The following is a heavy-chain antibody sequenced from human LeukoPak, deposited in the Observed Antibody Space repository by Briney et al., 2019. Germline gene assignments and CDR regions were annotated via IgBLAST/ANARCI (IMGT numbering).Heavy chain of an antibody. J-gene: IGHJ3*02. V-gene: IGHV1-8*01. Sequence: GASVKVSCKASGYTFTSFDINWVRQATGQGPEWVGWMNPNSGNTGYAQNFQGRVTMTRDTSTSTVYMELSSLRSEDTAVYYCARVRDGYNDAYDIWGQGTMITVPS. CDR3: ARVRDGYNDAYDI. CDR2: MNPNSGNT. D-gene: IGHD5-24*01. CDR1: GYTFTSFD.